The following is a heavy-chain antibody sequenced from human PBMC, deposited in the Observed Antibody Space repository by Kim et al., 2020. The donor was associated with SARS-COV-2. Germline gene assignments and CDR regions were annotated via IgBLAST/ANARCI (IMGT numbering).Heavy chain of an antibody. CDR1: GYTFTSYA. CDR3: ARYRVAGANFDY. CDR2: INAGNGNT. J-gene: IGHJ4*02. V-gene: IGHV1-3*01. Sequence: ASVKVSCKASGYTFTSYAMHWVRQAPGQRLEWMGWINAGNGNTKYSQKFQGRVTITRDTSASTAYMELSSLRSEDTAVYYCARYRVAGANFDYWGQGTLVTVSS. D-gene: IGHD6-19*01.